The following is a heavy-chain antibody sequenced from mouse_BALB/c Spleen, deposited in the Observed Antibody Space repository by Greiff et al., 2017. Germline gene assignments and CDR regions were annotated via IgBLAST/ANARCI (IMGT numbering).Heavy chain of an antibody. D-gene: IGHD4-1*01. Sequence: EVHLVESGGGLVKPGGSLKLSCAASGFTFSDYYMYWVRQTPEKRLEWVATISDGGSYTYYPDSVKGRFTISRDNAKNNLYLQMSSLKSEDTAMYYCTTGTMAMDYWGQGTSVTVSS. CDR1: GFTFSDYY. V-gene: IGHV5-4*02. J-gene: IGHJ4*01. CDR3: TTGTMAMDY. CDR2: ISDGGSYT.